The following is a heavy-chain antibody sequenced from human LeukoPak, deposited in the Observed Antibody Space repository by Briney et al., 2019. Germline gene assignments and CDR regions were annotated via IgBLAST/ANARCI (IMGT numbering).Heavy chain of an antibody. CDR1: GFTFSSYS. V-gene: IGHV3-21*01. CDR2: ISSSSSYI. D-gene: IGHD6-13*01. J-gene: IGHJ4*02. CDR3: ASAISSSWSFEFDY. Sequence: GGSLRLSCAASGFTFSSYSMTWVRQAPGKGLEWVSSISSSSSYIYYADSVKGRFTISRDNAKSSLYLQMNSLRAEDTAVYYCASAISSSWSFEFDYWGQGTLVTVSS.